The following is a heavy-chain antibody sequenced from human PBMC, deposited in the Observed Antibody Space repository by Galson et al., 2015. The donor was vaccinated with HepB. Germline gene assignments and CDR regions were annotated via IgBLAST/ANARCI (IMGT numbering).Heavy chain of an antibody. CDR3: AKMRGAGHYFHYSMNV. D-gene: IGHD2/OR15-2a*01. J-gene: IGHJ6*02. Sequence: SLRLSCAASGFSFNNFAMSWVRQAPGKGPEWVSGISGSSGRTQYTESVKGRFTISRDNSKKMVYLQMNALRVEDTALYYCAKMRGAGHYFHYSMNVWGRGATVTVS. CDR2: ISGSSGRT. V-gene: IGHV3-23*01. CDR1: GFSFNNFA.